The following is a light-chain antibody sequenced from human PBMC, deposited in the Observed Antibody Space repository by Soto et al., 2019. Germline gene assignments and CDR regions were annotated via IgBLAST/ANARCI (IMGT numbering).Light chain of an antibody. V-gene: IGLV1-47*01. CDR1: SSNIGSNY. CDR3: VAWDDSLSGPWV. Sequence: QSVLTQPPSASGTPGQRVTISCSGSSSNIGSNYVYWYQQLPGTAPKLLIYRNNQRPSGVPDRFSGSKSGTSASLAISGLRSEDEADYYCVAWDDSLSGPWVFGGGTKLTVL. CDR2: RNN. J-gene: IGLJ3*02.